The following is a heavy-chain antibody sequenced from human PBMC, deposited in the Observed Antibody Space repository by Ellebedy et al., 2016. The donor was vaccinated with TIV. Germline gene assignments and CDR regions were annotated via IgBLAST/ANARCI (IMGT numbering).Heavy chain of an antibody. J-gene: IGHJ3*02. V-gene: IGHV3-74*01. Sequence: PGGSLRLSCAASGFTISTYWMHWVRQAPGKGLVWVSRINEDGSSTIYADSVKGRFTISRDNAKNTVYLQMNSVGAEDTAVFYCARGNSSGYSRDAFDMWGQGTMVTVSS. CDR1: GFTISTYW. CDR3: ARGNSSGYSRDAFDM. CDR2: INEDGSST. D-gene: IGHD3-22*01.